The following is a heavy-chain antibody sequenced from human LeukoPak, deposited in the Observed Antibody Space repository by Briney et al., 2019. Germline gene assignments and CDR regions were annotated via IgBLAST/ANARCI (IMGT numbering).Heavy chain of an antibody. CDR3: ARGLVRAGAHDY. V-gene: IGHV3-21*01. Sequence: PGGSLRLSCAASGFIFRDYAMHWVRQALGKGLEWVSSISSSSSYIYYADSVKGRFTISRDNAKNSLYLQMNSLRAEDTAVYYCARGLVRAGAHDYWGQGTLVTVSS. D-gene: IGHD6-19*01. CDR1: GFIFRDYA. CDR2: ISSSSSYI. J-gene: IGHJ4*02.